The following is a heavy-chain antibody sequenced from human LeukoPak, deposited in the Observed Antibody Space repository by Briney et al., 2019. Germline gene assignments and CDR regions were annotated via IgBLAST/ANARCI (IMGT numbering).Heavy chain of an antibody. CDR1: GFTFSNAW. J-gene: IGHJ6*02. CDR3: TTDFTDYYYYGMDV. D-gene: IGHD4-11*01. Sequence: GGSLRLSCVASGFTFSNAWMSWVRQAPGKGLEWVGRIKSKTDGGTTDYAAPVKGRFTISRDDSKNTLYLQMNSLKTEDTAVYYCTTDFTDYYYYGMDVWGQGTTVTVSS. V-gene: IGHV3-15*01. CDR2: IKSKTDGGTT.